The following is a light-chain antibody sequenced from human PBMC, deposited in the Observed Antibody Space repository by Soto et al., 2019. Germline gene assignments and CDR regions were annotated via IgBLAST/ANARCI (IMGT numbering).Light chain of an antibody. V-gene: IGKV3-20*01. CDR3: QQYGSSSWT. CDR1: QSVSSSY. CDR2: GAS. J-gene: IGKJ1*01. Sequence: EIVLTQSPGTLSLSPGERATLSCRASQSVSSSYLAWYQQKLGQAPRLLIYGASSRATGIPDRFSGSGSGTDFTLTISRLEPEDDAVYYCQQYGSSSWTFGQGTKVEIK.